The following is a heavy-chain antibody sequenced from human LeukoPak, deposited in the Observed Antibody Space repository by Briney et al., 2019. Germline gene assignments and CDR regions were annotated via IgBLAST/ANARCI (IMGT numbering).Heavy chain of an antibody. J-gene: IGHJ5*02. CDR3: ARVATRPTIGVHNWFDP. D-gene: IGHD6-6*01. Sequence: PVASVKVSCKASGYTFTSYGISWVRQAPGQGLEWMGWINPKSGVTYYSQKFQGRVTLTGDTSIHTAYMELNSLRSDDTAVYYCARVATRPTIGVHNWFDPWGQGTLVTVSS. V-gene: IGHV1-2*02. CDR1: GYTFTSYG. CDR2: INPKSGVT.